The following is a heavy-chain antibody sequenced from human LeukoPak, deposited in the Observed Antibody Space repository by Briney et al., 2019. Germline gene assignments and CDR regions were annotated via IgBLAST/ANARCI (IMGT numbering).Heavy chain of an antibody. Sequence: PGGSLRLSCAASGLTVSSNYMSWVRQAPGKGLEWVSVIYSGGSTYYADSVKGRFTISRDNSKNTLYLQMNSLRAEDTAVYYCAREIAVAGGTNFDYWGQGTLVTVSS. CDR3: AREIAVAGGTNFDY. CDR2: IYSGGST. D-gene: IGHD6-19*01. V-gene: IGHV3-53*01. CDR1: GLTVSSNY. J-gene: IGHJ4*02.